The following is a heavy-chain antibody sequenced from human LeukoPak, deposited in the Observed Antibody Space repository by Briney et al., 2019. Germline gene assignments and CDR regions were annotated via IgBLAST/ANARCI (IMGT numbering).Heavy chain of an antibody. J-gene: IGHJ4*02. Sequence: AGGSLRLSCAASGFSFSSYAMHWVRQAPGKGLEWVALISYDGSNKYYVDSVKGRFTISRDNSKNTLYLQMNSLRAEDTAVYYCASIYSGYEDLNYWGQGALVTVSS. CDR3: ASIYSGYEDLNY. CDR2: ISYDGSNK. V-gene: IGHV3-30*03. D-gene: IGHD5-12*01. CDR1: GFSFSSYA.